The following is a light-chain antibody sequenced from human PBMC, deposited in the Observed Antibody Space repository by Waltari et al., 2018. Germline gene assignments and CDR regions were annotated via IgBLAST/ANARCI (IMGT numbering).Light chain of an antibody. V-gene: IGKV1-5*03. Sequence: TQMTQSPSTLSASVGDRVTITCRASQFIDKWLAWYQQKPGKAPKLLIYKATILETGVPSRFIGSGSGTEFTLTISSLQPDDFATFYCLQYHDYSSFGQGTKLEI. CDR3: LQYHDYSS. CDR1: QFIDKW. CDR2: KAT. J-gene: IGKJ2*03.